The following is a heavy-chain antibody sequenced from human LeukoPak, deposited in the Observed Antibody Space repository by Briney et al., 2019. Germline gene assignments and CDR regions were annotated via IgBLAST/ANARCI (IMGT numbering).Heavy chain of an antibody. V-gene: IGHV4-4*07. J-gene: IGHJ4*02. Sequence: SETLSLTCTVSGGSISSYYWSWIRQPAGKGLEWIGRIYTSGSTNYNPSLKSRVTMSVDTSKNQFSLKLSSVTAADTAVYYCARDRRLGGSYRLDYWGQGTLVTVSS. CDR1: GGSISSYY. CDR3: ARDRRLGGSYRLDY. D-gene: IGHD1-26*01. CDR2: IYTSGST.